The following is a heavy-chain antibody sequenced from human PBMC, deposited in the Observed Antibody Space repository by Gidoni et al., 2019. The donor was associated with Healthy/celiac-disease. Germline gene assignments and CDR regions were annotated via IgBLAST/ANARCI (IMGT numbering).Heavy chain of an antibody. J-gene: IGHJ6*02. CDR1: GFTFDDYT. CDR2: ISWDGGST. D-gene: IGHD1-1*01. V-gene: IGHV3-43*01. CDR3: AKANGETHYYYYGMDV. Sequence: EVQLVESGGVVVQPGGSLRLSCAASGFTFDDYTMHWFRQAPGKGLEWVSLISWDGGSTYYADSVKGRFTISRDNSKNSLYLQMNSLRTEDTALYYCAKANGETHYYYYGMDVWGQGTTVTVSS.